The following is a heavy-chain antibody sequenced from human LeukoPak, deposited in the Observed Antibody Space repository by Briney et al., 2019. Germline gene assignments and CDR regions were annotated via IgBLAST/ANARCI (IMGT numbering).Heavy chain of an antibody. CDR2: ISWNSGSI. Sequence: GRSLRLSCAASGFTFDDYAMHWVRQAPGKGLEWVSGISWNSGSIGYADPVKGRFTISRDNAKNSLYLQMNSLRAEDTALYYCAKDIAGEYSSSWNYYYYGMDVWGQGTTVTVSS. CDR1: GFTFDDYA. D-gene: IGHD6-13*01. CDR3: AKDIAGEYSSSWNYYYYGMDV. J-gene: IGHJ6*02. V-gene: IGHV3-9*01.